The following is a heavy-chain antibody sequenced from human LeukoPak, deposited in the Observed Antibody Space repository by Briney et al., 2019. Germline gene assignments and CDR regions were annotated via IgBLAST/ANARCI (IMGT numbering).Heavy chain of an antibody. CDR3: ASVVDSSLSDGY. CDR1: GGSISSRSYY. Sequence: PSETLPLTCTVSGGSISSRSYYWGWIRQPPGKGLEWIGSMYYSGSTYYSPSLKSRVTISVDMSKKQISLKLRAVTAADTAVYYCASVVDSSLSDGYWGQGTLVTVSS. D-gene: IGHD2-2*01. V-gene: IGHV4-39*01. J-gene: IGHJ4*02. CDR2: MYYSGST.